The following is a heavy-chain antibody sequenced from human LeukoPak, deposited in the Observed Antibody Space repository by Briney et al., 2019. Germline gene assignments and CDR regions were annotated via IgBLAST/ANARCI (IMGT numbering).Heavy chain of an antibody. CDR3: ARSGTLLWFGESYYGMDV. CDR2: ISAYNGNT. D-gene: IGHD3-10*01. J-gene: IGHJ6*02. Sequence: VASVKVSCKASGYTFTSYGISWVRQAPGQGLEWMGWISAYNGNTNYAQKLQGRVTMTTDTSTSTAYMELRSLRSDDTAVYYCARSGTLLWFGESYYGMDVWGQGTTVTASS. CDR1: GYTFTSYG. V-gene: IGHV1-18*01.